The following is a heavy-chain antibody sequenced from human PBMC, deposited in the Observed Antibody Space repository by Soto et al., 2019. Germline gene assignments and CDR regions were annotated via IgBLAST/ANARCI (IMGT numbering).Heavy chain of an antibody. CDR2: IIPIFGTA. D-gene: IGHD3-22*01. V-gene: IGHV1-69*13. CDR3: ANHYYDSSGYYYYYYGMDV. Sequence: SVKVSCKASGGTFSSYAISWVRQAPGQGLEWMGGIIPIFGTANYAQKFQGRVTITADESTSTAYMELSSLRSEDTAVYYCANHYYDSSGYYYYYYGMDVWGQGTTVTVSS. CDR1: GGTFSSYA. J-gene: IGHJ6*02.